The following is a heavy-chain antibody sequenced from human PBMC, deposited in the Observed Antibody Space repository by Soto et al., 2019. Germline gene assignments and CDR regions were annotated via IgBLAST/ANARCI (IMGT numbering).Heavy chain of an antibody. CDR1: GFIFSNFA. Sequence: EEQLLESGGGLAQPGGSLRRSCAASGFIFSNFAMSWVRQAPGKGLEWVSAISGSGGSTYYADSVKGRFTISRDNSKNMLYVQMNSLRVEDTAVYYCAKDRAPSDVWGQGTTVTVSS. V-gene: IGHV3-23*01. CDR2: ISGSGGST. J-gene: IGHJ6*02. CDR3: AKDRAPSDV.